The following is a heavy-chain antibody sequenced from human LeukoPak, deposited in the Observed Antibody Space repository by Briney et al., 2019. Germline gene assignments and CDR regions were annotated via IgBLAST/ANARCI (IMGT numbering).Heavy chain of an antibody. V-gene: IGHV1-69*13. Sequence: ASVKVSCKASGYTFTSYAISWVRQAPGQGLEWMGGIIPIFGTANYAQKFQGRVTITADESTSTAYMELSSLRSEDTAVYYCAASSGYYYSDSYWGQGTLVTVSS. CDR2: IIPIFGTA. CDR3: AASSGYYYSDSY. J-gene: IGHJ4*02. D-gene: IGHD3-22*01. CDR1: GYTFTSYA.